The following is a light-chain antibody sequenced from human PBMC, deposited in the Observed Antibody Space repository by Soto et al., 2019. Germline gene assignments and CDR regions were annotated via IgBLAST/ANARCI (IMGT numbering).Light chain of an antibody. CDR2: GAS. CDR3: QQYGSSPNT. CDR1: QSVTSSY. V-gene: IGKV3-20*01. J-gene: IGKJ1*01. Sequence: PGERATLSCRASQSVTSSYLAWYQQKPGQAPRLLIYGASSRATGIPDRFSGSGSGTDFTLTISRLEPEDFAVYYCQQYGSSPNTFGQGTKVEIK.